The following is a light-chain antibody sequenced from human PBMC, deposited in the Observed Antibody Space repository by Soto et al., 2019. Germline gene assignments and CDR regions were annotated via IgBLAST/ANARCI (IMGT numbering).Light chain of an antibody. CDR2: GAS. CDR3: QQYGSSPNT. CDR1: QSVTSSY. V-gene: IGKV3-20*01. J-gene: IGKJ1*01. Sequence: PGERATLSCRASQSVTSSYLAWYQQKPGQAPRLLIYGASSRATGIPDRFSGSGSGTDFTLTISRLEPEDFAVYYCQQYGSSPNTFGQGTKVEIK.